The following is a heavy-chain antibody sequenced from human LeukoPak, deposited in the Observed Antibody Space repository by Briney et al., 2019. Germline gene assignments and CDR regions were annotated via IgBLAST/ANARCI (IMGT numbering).Heavy chain of an antibody. D-gene: IGHD6-13*01. CDR3: ARVLPYSSSPGY. Sequence: GGSLRLSCAASGFTFSSYGMHWVRQAPGKGLEWVAVIWYDGSNKYYADSVKGRFTISRDNSKNTLYLQMNSLRAEDTAVYYCARVLPYSSSPGYWGQGTLVTVSS. J-gene: IGHJ4*02. V-gene: IGHV3-33*01. CDR2: IWYDGSNK. CDR1: GFTFSSYG.